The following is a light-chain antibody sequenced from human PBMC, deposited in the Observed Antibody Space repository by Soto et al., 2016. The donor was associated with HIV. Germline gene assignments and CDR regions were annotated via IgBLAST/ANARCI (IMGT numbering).Light chain of an antibody. J-gene: IGKJ4*01. Sequence: DIQMTQSQSSLSASVGDRVTITCRASQSISSYLNWYQQKPGKAPKLLIYAASSLQSGVPSRFSGSGSGTDFTLTINSLQPEDFATYYCQQSYSRPQTFGGGTKVEIK. CDR3: QQSYSRPQT. CDR1: QSISSY. CDR2: AAS. V-gene: IGKV1-39*01.